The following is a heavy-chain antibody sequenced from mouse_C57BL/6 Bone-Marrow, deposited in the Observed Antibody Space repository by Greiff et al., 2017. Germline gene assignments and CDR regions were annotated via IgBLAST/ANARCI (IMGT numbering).Heavy chain of an antibody. CDR3: ARSTTVVGRFAY. V-gene: IGHV1-64*01. CDR1: GYTFTSYW. D-gene: IGHD1-1*01. J-gene: IGHJ3*01. CDR2: IHPNSGST. Sequence: VQLQPSGAELVKPGASVKLSCKASGYTFTSYWMHWVKQRPGQGLEWIGMIHPNSGSTNYNEKFKSKATLTVDKSSTTAYMQLSSLTSEDSAVYDCARSTTVVGRFAYWGQGTLVTVSA.